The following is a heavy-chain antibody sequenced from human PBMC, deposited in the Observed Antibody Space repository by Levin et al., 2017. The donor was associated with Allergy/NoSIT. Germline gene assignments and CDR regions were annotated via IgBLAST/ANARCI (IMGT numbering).Heavy chain of an antibody. D-gene: IGHD3-10*01. Sequence: GGSLRLSCVASGFTFGDYYMTWVRLAPGKGLEHISYISGSGSDKHYADSVQGRFAISRDNSKNSVFLHMNSLRAEDTAVYFCARGWEFLYLSDAFDVWGQGTMVTVSS. CDR3: ARGWEFLYLSDAFDV. V-gene: IGHV3-11*03. CDR1: GFTFGDYY. J-gene: IGHJ3*01. CDR2: ISGSGSDK.